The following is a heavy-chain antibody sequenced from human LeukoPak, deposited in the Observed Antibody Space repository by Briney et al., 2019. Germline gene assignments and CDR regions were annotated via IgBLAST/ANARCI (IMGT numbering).Heavy chain of an antibody. CDR1: GGSISSYY. CDR2: INHSGST. CDR3: ARARRRFDP. V-gene: IGHV4-34*01. J-gene: IGHJ5*02. Sequence: PSETLSLTCTVSGGSISSYYWSWIRQPPGKGLGWIGEINHSGSTNYNPSLKSRVTISVDTSKNQFPLKLSSVTAADTAVYYCARARRRFDPWGQGTLVTVSS.